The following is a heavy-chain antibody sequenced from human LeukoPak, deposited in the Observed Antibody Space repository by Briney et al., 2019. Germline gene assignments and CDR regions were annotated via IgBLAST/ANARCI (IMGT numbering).Heavy chain of an antibody. V-gene: IGHV3-23*01. Sequence: GGSLRLSCAASGFTFSSYAMSWVRQAPGKGLEWVSGISGSGGSTYYADSVKGRFTISRDTSKNTLYLRMNTLRAEDTAVYYCAKEGGSSTWYDGWFDPWGQGTLVTVSS. J-gene: IGHJ5*02. CDR2: ISGSGGST. CDR3: AKEGGSSTWYDGWFDP. CDR1: GFTFSSYA. D-gene: IGHD6-13*01.